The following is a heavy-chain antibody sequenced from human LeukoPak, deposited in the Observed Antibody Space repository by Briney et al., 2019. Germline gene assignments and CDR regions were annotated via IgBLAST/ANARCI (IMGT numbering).Heavy chain of an antibody. V-gene: IGHV3-23*01. J-gene: IGHJ4*02. Sequence: PGGSLRLSCAPSGFTFCIYTMNWVRRAPGKGLEWVSSITGRGDDAYYADSVKGRFTVSRESSKTTLYLQMSSLRPDDTAVYFCAKGLPGQWLVPNYFDSWGPGTLVTVSS. CDR1: GFTFCIYT. CDR2: ITGRGDDA. D-gene: IGHD6-19*01. CDR3: AKGLPGQWLVPNYFDS.